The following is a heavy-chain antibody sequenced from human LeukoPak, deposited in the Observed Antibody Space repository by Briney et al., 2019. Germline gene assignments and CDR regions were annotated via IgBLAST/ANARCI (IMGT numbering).Heavy chain of an antibody. CDR1: GFTFDDYG. CDR3: ARDRGYSYGTPLDY. CDR2: INWNGGST. D-gene: IGHD5-18*01. V-gene: IGHV3-20*04. J-gene: IGHJ4*02. Sequence: GGSLRLSCAASGFTFDDYGMSWVCQAPGKGLEWVSGINWNGGSTGYADSVKGRFTISRDNAKNSLYLQMNSLRAEDTALYYCARDRGYSYGTPLDYWGQGTLVTVSS.